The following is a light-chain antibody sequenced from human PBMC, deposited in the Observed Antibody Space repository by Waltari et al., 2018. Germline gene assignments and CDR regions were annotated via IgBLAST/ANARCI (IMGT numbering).Light chain of an antibody. Sequence: QSVLTQPPSASGTPGQRVTISCSGSSPNIGSNYVYWYQQPPGTTPKLLIYRDNQRPSGVPDRFSGSKSGTSASLAISGLRSEDQADYYCAAWDDSLSGVLFGGGTQLTVL. CDR1: SPNIGSNY. J-gene: IGLJ2*01. V-gene: IGLV1-47*01. CDR2: RDN. CDR3: AAWDDSLSGVL.